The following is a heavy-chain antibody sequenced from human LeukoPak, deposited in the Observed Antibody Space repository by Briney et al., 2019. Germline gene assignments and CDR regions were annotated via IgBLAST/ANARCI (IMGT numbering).Heavy chain of an antibody. Sequence: PGGSLRLSCAASGFTFSSYAMHWVRQAPGEGLEWVAVISYDGSNKYYADSVKGRFTISRDNSKNTLYLQMNSLRAEDTAVYYCARDRSLGATGPFDYWGQGTLVTVSS. CDR2: ISYDGSNK. J-gene: IGHJ4*02. CDR3: ARDRSLGATGPFDY. CDR1: GFTFSSYA. V-gene: IGHV3-30-3*01. D-gene: IGHD1-26*01.